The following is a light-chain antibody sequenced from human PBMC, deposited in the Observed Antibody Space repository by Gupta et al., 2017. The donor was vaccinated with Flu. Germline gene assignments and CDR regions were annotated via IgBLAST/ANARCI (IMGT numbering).Light chain of an antibody. Sequence: QSNTISCTGSNSDIGAYVSWYQLHPGRGPKLMIYEVNNRPSGISNRFSGSKSGNTASLTISGLQAEDEADYYCHSDTGGTTPWVFGGGTKLTVL. CDR3: HSDTGGTTPWV. CDR2: EVN. CDR1: NSDIGAY. J-gene: IGLJ2*01. V-gene: IGLV2-14*01.